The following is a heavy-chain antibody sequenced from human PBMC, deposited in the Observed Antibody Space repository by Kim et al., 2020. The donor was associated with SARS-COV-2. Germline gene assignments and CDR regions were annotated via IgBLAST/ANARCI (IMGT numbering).Heavy chain of an antibody. CDR3: ARGFKGGGAIGINWFDP. CDR1: GGSISSGGYY. D-gene: IGHD3-16*02. CDR2: IYYSGST. V-gene: IGHV4-31*03. J-gene: IGHJ5*02. Sequence: SETLSLTCTVSGGSISSGGYYWSWIRQHPGKGLEWIGYIYYSGSTYYNPSLKSRVTISVDTSKNQFSLKLSSVTAADTAVYYCARGFKGGGAIGINWFDPWGQGTLVTVSS.